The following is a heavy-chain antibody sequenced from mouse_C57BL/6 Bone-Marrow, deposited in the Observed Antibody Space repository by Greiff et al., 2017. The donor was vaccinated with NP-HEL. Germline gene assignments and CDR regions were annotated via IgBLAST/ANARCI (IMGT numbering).Heavy chain of an antibody. Sequence: VQLHQPGAELVMPGASVKLSCKASGYTFTSYWMHWVKQRPGQGLEWIGEIDPSDSYTNYNQKFKGKSTLTVDKSSSTAYMQLSSLTSEDSAVYYCARPYGSSYGDYYAMDYWGQGTSVTVSS. J-gene: IGHJ4*01. D-gene: IGHD1-1*01. V-gene: IGHV1-69*01. CDR1: GYTFTSYW. CDR3: ARPYGSSYGDYYAMDY. CDR2: IDPSDSYT.